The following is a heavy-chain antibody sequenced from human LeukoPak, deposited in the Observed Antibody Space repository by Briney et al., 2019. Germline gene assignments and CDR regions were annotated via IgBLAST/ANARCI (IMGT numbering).Heavy chain of an antibody. Sequence: PGGSLRLSCAASGFTFSSYGMSWVRQAPGKGLEWVSGINWNGGSTGYADSVKGRFTISRDNAKNSLYLQMNSLRAEDTALYYCARGTSDARYYFDYWGQGILVTVSS. CDR2: INWNGGST. CDR3: ARGTSDARYYFDY. CDR1: GFTFSSYG. V-gene: IGHV3-20*04. J-gene: IGHJ4*02. D-gene: IGHD1-1*01.